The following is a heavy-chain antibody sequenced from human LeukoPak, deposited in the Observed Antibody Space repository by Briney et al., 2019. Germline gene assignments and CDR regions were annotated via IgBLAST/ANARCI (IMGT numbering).Heavy chain of an antibody. CDR2: ISYDGSNK. CDR3: AREGIVAASYYYYYGMDV. J-gene: IGHJ6*02. D-gene: IGHD1-26*01. CDR1: GFTISSYA. V-gene: IGHV3-30-3*01. Sequence: GGSLRLSCAASGFTISSYAMHWVSQALGKGLEWVAVISYDGSNKYYADSVKGRFTISRDNSKNTLYLQMNSLRAEDTAVYYCAREGIVAASYYYYYGMDVWGQGTTVTVSS.